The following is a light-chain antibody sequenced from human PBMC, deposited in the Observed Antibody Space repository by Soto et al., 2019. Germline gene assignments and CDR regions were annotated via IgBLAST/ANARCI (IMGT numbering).Light chain of an antibody. Sequence: QSALTQPASVSGPPGQSITISCTGTSSDVGGYYHVSWFQQHPGKAPKLMIYDVSNRPSGVSNRFSGSKSGNTASLTISGLQAEDDADYSCFSFTSSNTYVFGTGTKLTVL. CDR3: FSFTSSNTYV. J-gene: IGLJ1*01. V-gene: IGLV2-14*03. CDR2: DVS. CDR1: SSDVGGYYH.